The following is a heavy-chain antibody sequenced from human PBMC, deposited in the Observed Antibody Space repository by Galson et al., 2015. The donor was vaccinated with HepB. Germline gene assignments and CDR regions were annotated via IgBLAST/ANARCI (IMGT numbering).Heavy chain of an antibody. CDR3: ARDCPLPAATYDAFDI. D-gene: IGHD2-2*01. Sequence: SVKVSCKASGYTFTSYGISWVRQAPGQGLEWMGWISAYNGNTNYAQKLQGRVTMTTDTSTSTAYMELRSLRSDDTAVYYRARDCPLPAATYDAFDIWGQGTMVTVSS. J-gene: IGHJ3*02. CDR1: GYTFTSYG. V-gene: IGHV1-18*01. CDR2: ISAYNGNT.